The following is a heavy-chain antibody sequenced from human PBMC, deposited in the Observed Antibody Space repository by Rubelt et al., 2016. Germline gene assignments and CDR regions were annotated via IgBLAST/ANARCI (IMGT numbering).Heavy chain of an antibody. CDR1: GFTFSSYG. D-gene: IGHD1-26*01. CDR3: ARGETKFYGMDV. Sequence: CAASGFTFSSYGMHWVRQAPGKGLEWVAFIRYDGSNKYYADSVKGRFTISRDNSKNTLYLQMNSLRAEDTAVYYCARGETKFYGMDVWGQGTTVTVSS. V-gene: IGHV3-30*02. J-gene: IGHJ6*02. CDR2: IRYDGSNK.